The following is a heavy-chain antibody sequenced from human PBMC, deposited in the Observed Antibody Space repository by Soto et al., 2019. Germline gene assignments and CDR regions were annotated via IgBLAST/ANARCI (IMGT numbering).Heavy chain of an antibody. D-gene: IGHD3-3*01. CDR1: GYTFTSYD. V-gene: IGHV1-8*01. CDR3: ARNHYDFWSGYSCMDV. Sequence: ASVKVSCKASGYTFTSYDINWVRQATGQGLEWMGWMNPNSGNTGYAQKFQGRVTMTRNTSISTAYMELSSLRSEDTAVYYCARNHYDFWSGYSCMDVWGQGTTVTVSS. CDR2: MNPNSGNT. J-gene: IGHJ6*02.